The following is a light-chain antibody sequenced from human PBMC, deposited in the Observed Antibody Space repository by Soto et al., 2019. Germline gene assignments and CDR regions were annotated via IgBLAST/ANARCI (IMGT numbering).Light chain of an antibody. CDR3: SAGDESLGGVV. CDR1: SSNIGYNA. CDR2: GNS. Sequence: QSVLTQPPSASGTPGQRVTLSCSGSSSNIGYNAVNWYQQLPGKAPKLLMHGNSQRPSGVPDRFSGSKSGTSASLAISGLRTEEGADYYCSAGDESLGGVVFGGGTQLPVL. V-gene: IGLV1-47*02. J-gene: IGLJ2*01.